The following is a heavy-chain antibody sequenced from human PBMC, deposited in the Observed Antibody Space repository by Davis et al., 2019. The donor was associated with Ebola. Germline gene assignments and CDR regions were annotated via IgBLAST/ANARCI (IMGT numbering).Heavy chain of an antibody. CDR3: ANYGDSFDY. CDR1: GFTFSSYA. D-gene: IGHD4-17*01. V-gene: IGHV3-23*01. CDR2: ITPSGDST. Sequence: GESLKISCAASGFTFSSYAMSWVRQAPGKGLEWVSSITPSGDSTHYADSVKGRFTISRDNSKNTLYLQMNSLRAEDTAVYYCANYGDSFDYWGQGTLVTVSS. J-gene: IGHJ4*02.